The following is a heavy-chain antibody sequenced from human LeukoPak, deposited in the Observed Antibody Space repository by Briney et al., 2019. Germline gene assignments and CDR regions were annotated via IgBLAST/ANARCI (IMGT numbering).Heavy chain of an antibody. V-gene: IGHV3-21*01. D-gene: IGHD3-16*01. J-gene: IGHJ4*02. CDR1: GFPFSRYS. CDR2: ITSSSSNK. CDR3: ARAPPPGGTRYFDS. Sequence: GGSLRLSCAASGFPFSRYSMNWVRQAPGEGPEWVSSITSSSSNKDYVDSVKGRFTVSRDNAKNSLYLQMDSLRVEDTAVYYCARAPPPGGTRYFDSWGQGILVTVSS.